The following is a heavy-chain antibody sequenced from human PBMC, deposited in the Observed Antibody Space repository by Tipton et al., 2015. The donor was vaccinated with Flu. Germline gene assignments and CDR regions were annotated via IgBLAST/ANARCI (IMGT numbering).Heavy chain of an antibody. Sequence: LRLSCTVSGGSISTYYWSWIRQPAGKGLEWIGRIYTSGSTNYNPSLKSRVTMSVDTSKNQFSLRLSSVTAADTAVYYCARERGYSYALYYYGMDVWGQGTTVTVSS. V-gene: IGHV4-4*07. D-gene: IGHD5-18*01. J-gene: IGHJ6*02. CDR3: ARERGYSYALYYYGMDV. CDR1: GGSISTYY. CDR2: IYTSGST.